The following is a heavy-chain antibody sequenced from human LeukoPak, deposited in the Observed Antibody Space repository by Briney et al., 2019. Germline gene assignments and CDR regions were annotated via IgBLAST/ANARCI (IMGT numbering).Heavy chain of an antibody. D-gene: IGHD1-26*01. J-gene: IGHJ4*02. CDR2: LTWEGGNP. Sequence: GGSLRLSCAASGFTFDDYAMYWVRQVPGKGPEWVSGLTWEGGNPGYADSVRGRFTISRDNSKNTLYLQMNSLRAEDTAVYYCAKGSRSSGRLLDYWGQGTLVTVSS. V-gene: IGHV3-9*01. CDR1: GFTFDDYA. CDR3: AKGSRSSGRLLDY.